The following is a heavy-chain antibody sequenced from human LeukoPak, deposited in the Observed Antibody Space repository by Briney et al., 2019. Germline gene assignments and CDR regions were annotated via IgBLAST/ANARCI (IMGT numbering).Heavy chain of an antibody. CDR2: MTYDGSNK. CDR3: ARGPWGTRLGSSGWYDQFDY. CDR1: GFTFSNYP. D-gene: IGHD6-19*01. J-gene: IGHJ4*02. V-gene: IGHV3-30-3*01. Sequence: PGRSLRLSCAASGFTFSNYPMHWVRQAPGKGLEWVAVMTYDGSNKYYADSVKGRFTISRDNSKNTLYLQMNSLRAEDTVVYYCARGPWGTRLGSSGWYDQFDYWGQGTLVTVSS.